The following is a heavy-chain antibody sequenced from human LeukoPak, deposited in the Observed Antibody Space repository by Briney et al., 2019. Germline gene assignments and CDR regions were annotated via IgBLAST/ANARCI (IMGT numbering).Heavy chain of an antibody. D-gene: IGHD3-22*01. CDR2: IYYSGST. CDR3: ARAWGDSSGYYLDWFDP. CDR1: GGSISSYY. V-gene: IGHV4-59*01. Sequence: SETLSLTCTVSGGSISSYYWSWIRQPPGEGLEWIGYIYYSGSTNYNPSLKSRVTISVDTSKNQFSLKLSSVTAADTAVYYCARAWGDSSGYYLDWFDPWGQGTLVTVSS. J-gene: IGHJ5*02.